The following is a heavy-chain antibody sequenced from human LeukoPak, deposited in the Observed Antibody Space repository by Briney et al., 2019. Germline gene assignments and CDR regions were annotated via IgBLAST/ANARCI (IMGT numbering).Heavy chain of an antibody. D-gene: IGHD2-15*01. CDR3: ARAGPELRYCSGGSCYSVWFDP. Sequence: ASVKVSCKXSGYTFTGYYMHWVPQAPGQGLEWMGGINPNSGGTNYAQKFQGRVTMTRDTSISTAYMELSRLRSDDTAVYYCARAGPELRYCSGGSCYSVWFDPWGQGTLVTVSS. J-gene: IGHJ5*02. CDR2: INPNSGGT. CDR1: GYTFTGYY. V-gene: IGHV1-2*02.